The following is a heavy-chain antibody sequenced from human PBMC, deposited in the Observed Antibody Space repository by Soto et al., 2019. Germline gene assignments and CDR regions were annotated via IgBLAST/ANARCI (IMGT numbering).Heavy chain of an antibody. V-gene: IGHV3-73*01. J-gene: IGHJ4*02. CDR2: IRSKTNSYAT. D-gene: IGHD2-2*02. Sequence: GGSLRLSCAASGFTFSGSAMHWVRQASGKGLEWVGRIRSKTNSYATAYAASVKGRFTISRDDSKNTAYLQMNSLKTEDTAVYYCGVGAILFGDFDYWGQGTLVTVSS. CDR3: GVGAILFGDFDY. CDR1: GFTFSGSA.